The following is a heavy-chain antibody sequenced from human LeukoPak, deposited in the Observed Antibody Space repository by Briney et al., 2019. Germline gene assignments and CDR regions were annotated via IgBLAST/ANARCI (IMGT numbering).Heavy chain of an antibody. J-gene: IGHJ5*02. CDR3: ARDVGFNNGWPA. CDR1: GFSFKTYE. CDR2: ISVGGSDE. Sequence: GGSLRLSCVASGFSFKTYEMNWVRQAPGKGLEWISYISVGGSDEDYADSVKGRFSISRDNAKNSVFLQMNSLRVEDTAVYYCARDVGFNNGWPAWGPGTLVSVSS. V-gene: IGHV3-48*03. D-gene: IGHD6-19*01.